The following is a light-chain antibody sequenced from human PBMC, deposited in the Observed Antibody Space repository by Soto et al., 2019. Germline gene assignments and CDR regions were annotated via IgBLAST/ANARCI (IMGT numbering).Light chain of an antibody. J-gene: IGLJ2*01. CDR1: SSDVGGYNY. Sequence: QSVLTQPASVSGSPGQSITISCAGTSSDVGGYNYVSWYQQHPGKVPRLIISDVNKRPSGVSDRFSGSKSGNTASLTISGLQAEDEGDYYCASFTRSVTVVFGGGTKVTVL. V-gene: IGLV2-14*03. CDR3: ASFTRSVTVV. CDR2: DVN.